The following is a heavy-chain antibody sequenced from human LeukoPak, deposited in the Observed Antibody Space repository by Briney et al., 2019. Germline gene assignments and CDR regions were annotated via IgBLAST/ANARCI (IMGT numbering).Heavy chain of an antibody. J-gene: IGHJ4*02. CDR3: ARVAGPFDY. CDR1: GGSISSYS. Sequence: SETLSLTCTVSGGSISSYSWSWIRQPPGKGLEWIGYFYSSGSTNYNPSFKSRVTISLDTSKNQFSLKLTSVTAADTAVHYCARVAGPFDYWGQGTLVTVSS. V-gene: IGHV4-59*01. CDR2: FYSSGST. D-gene: IGHD6-13*01.